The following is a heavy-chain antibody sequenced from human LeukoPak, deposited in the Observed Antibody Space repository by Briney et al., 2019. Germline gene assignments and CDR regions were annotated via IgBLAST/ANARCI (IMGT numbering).Heavy chain of an antibody. CDR3: ARTVDYGDYGIVFDI. V-gene: IGHV4-34*01. CDR2: INHGGST. CDR1: GGSFSGYY. Sequence: SETLSLTCAVYGGSFSGYYWSWIRQPPGKGLEWIGEINHGGSTNYNPSLKSRVTISVDTSKNQFSLKLSSVTAADTAVYYCARTVDYGDYGIVFDIWGQGTMVTVSS. J-gene: IGHJ3*02. D-gene: IGHD4-17*01.